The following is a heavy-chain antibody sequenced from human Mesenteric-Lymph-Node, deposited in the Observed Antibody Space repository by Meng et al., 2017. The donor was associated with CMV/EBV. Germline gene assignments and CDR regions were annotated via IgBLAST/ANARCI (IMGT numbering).Heavy chain of an antibody. Sequence: SSHCWGWVRQPPGKGLEWIGEIYHSGSTNYNPSLKSRVTISVDKSKNQFSLKLSSVTAADTAVYYCARDPGEPIVVVTAGRGWFDPWGQGTLVTVSS. J-gene: IGHJ5*02. CDR1: SSHC. CDR3: ARDPGEPIVVVTAGRGWFDP. CDR2: IYHSGST. V-gene: IGHV4-4*02. D-gene: IGHD2-21*02.